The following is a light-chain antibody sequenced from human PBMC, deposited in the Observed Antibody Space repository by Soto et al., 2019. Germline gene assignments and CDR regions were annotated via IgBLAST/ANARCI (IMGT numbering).Light chain of an antibody. V-gene: IGKV4-1*01. CDR1: QSVFSSSAKRDY. Sequence: DIVVTQSPDSLAVSLGERATINCKSSQSVFSSSAKRDYSAWFQQKAGQAPKTLIYDTSTREPGVPGRFSGSGSGTEFTLTITNLQAEDVATYYCQQYLSAPLTFGQGTKVEIK. J-gene: IGKJ2*01. CDR3: QQYLSAPLT. CDR2: DTS.